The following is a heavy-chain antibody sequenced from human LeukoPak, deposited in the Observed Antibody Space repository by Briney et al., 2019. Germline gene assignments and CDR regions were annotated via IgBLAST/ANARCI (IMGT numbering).Heavy chain of an antibody. D-gene: IGHD3-10*01. Sequence: PSETPSLTCIVSGGSLSRYYWSWIRQPAGKGLEWIGRIYSSGSTNYNPSLKSRVTMSVDTSKNQFSLKLSSVTAADTAVYYCARGFQEFDIWGQGTMITVSS. CDR2: IYSSGST. CDR1: GGSLSRYY. J-gene: IGHJ3*02. V-gene: IGHV4-4*07. CDR3: ARGFQEFDI.